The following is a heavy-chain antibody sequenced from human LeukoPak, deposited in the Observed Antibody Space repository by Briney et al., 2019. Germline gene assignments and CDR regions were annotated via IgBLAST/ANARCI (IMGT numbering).Heavy chain of an antibody. J-gene: IGHJ4*02. CDR1: GFTFSSHW. CDR3: AKDTLGYCSGGICYNY. CDR2: ISGSGGGT. D-gene: IGHD2-15*01. V-gene: IGHV3-23*01. Sequence: GGSLRLSCAASGFTFSSHWMSWVRQAPGKGLEWVSGISGSGGGTYYTDSVKGRFTISRDNSKNTLYLQMNSLRAEDTAVYYCAKDTLGYCSGGICYNYWGQGTLVTVSS.